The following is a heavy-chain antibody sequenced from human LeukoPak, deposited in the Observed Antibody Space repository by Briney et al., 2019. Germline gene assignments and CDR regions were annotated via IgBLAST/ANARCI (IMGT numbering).Heavy chain of an antibody. V-gene: IGHV4-39*07. D-gene: IGHD3-10*01. J-gene: IGHJ4*02. Sequence: PSETLSLTCSASGGSISSSSYYWGWIRQPPGKGLEWIGSIYHSGSTYYNPSLKSRVTISVDTSKNQFSLKLSSVTAADTAVYYCAGATYGSGSWDFDYWGQGTLVTVSS. CDR3: AGATYGSGSWDFDY. CDR2: IYHSGST. CDR1: GGSISSSSYY.